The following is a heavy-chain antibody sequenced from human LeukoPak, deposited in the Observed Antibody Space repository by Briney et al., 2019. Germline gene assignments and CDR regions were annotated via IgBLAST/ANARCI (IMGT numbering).Heavy chain of an antibody. D-gene: IGHD3-10*01. CDR2: IIPIFGTA. J-gene: IGHJ4*02. V-gene: IGHV1-69*13. Sequence: GASVKVSCKASGGTFSSYAISWVRQAPGQGLAWMGGIIPIFGTANYAQKFQGRVTITADESTSTAYMELSSLRSEDTAVYYCARGNYYGSGSYRHFDYWGQGTLVTVSS. CDR1: GGTFSSYA. CDR3: ARGNYYGSGSYRHFDY.